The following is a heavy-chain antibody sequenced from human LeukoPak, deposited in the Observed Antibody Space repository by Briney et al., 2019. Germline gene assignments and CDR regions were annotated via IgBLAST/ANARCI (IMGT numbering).Heavy chain of an antibody. D-gene: IGHD5-18*01. CDR1: GYTFTSYA. CDR2: INTNTGNP. V-gene: IGHV7-4-1*02. J-gene: IGHJ4*02. CDR3: AREAYSSAYYFDY. Sequence: ASVKVSCKASGYTFTSYAMNWVRQAPGQGLEWMGWINTNTGNPSYARGFTGRFVFSLDASVSTAYLQISSLTAEDTAVYYCAREAYSSAYYFDYWGQGTLVTVSS.